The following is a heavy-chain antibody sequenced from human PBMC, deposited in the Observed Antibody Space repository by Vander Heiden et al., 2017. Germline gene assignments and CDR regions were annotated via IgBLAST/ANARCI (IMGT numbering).Heavy chain of an antibody. V-gene: IGHV3-7*01. CDR1: GFTSSSYW. Sequence: VKLVESGGGLVQPGGSLRPSCAASGFTSSSYWMSWVRQAPGKGLEWVANIKQDGSEKYYVDSVKGRFTISRDNSKNSLYLQMNSLSAEDAAVYYCARDCSGATCYPNYYYGMNVWGQGTTVTVSS. CDR3: ARDCSGATCYPNYYYGMNV. D-gene: IGHD2-15*01. J-gene: IGHJ6*02. CDR2: IKQDGSEK.